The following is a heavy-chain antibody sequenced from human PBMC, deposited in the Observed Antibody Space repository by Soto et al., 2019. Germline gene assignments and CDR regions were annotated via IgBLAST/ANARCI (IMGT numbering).Heavy chain of an antibody. CDR3: ARVRSISARHRYLDL. Sequence: QVQLVQAGAEVKKPGSSVKVSCKASGGTFSSYAISWVRQAPGQGLEWMGGIIPIFGTANYAQKLQGRVTITADEPTSKAYMELSSLRSEDTAVYYCARVRSISARHRYLDLWGRGTLVTVSS. D-gene: IGHD6-6*01. V-gene: IGHV1-69*12. J-gene: IGHJ2*01. CDR1: GGTFSSYA. CDR2: IIPIFGTA.